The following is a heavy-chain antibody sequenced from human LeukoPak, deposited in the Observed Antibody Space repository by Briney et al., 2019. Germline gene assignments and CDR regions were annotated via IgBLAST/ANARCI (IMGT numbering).Heavy chain of an antibody. CDR3: ARHDSSGYYSFDY. V-gene: IGHV3-7*05. J-gene: IGHJ4*02. CDR2: IEHDGSDQ. D-gene: IGHD3-22*01. Sequence: GGSLRLSCAASGFTFSTYWMSWVRQAPGKGLGWVANIEHDGSDQYYADSVEGRFTISRDNAKNSLYLQMNSLRAEDTAVYYCARHDSSGYYSFDYWGQGTLVTVSS. CDR1: GFTFSTYW.